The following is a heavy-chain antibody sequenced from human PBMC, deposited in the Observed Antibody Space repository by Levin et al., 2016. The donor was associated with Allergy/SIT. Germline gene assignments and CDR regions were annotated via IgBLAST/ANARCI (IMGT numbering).Heavy chain of an antibody. Sequence: SETLSLTCSVTGGSISSASSFWSWIRQSPGKGLEWIGYIYYNGNTDYNASLKSRLTISVDTSENQFSLKLSSVTAADTAVYYCAREKNGHYDSSGILFPVRYFDYWGQGTLVTVSS. CDR1: GGSISSASSF. CDR3: AREKNGHYDSSGILFPVRYFDY. V-gene: IGHV4-31*03. J-gene: IGHJ4*02. D-gene: IGHD3-22*01. CDR2: IYYNGNT.